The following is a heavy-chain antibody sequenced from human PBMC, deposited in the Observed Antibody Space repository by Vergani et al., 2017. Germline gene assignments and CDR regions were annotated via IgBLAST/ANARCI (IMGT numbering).Heavy chain of an antibody. Sequence: QVQLQQWGAGLLKPSETLSLTCAVYGGSFSGYYWSWIRQPPGKGLEWIGEINHSGSTNYNPSLKSRVTTSVDTSKNQFSLKLSSVTAADTAVYYCARGGGNADDAFDIWGQGTMVTVSS. CDR2: INHSGST. J-gene: IGHJ3*02. D-gene: IGHD4-23*01. CDR3: ARGGGNADDAFDI. V-gene: IGHV4-34*01. CDR1: GGSFSGYY.